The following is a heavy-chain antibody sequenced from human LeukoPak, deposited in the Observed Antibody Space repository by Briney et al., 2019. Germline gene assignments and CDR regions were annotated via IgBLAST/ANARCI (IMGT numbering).Heavy chain of an antibody. D-gene: IGHD2/OR15-2a*01. CDR1: GDSISSYY. Sequence: SETLSLTCTVSGDSISSYYWYWFRQPPGKELEWIACIYYSGITHYNPSLKSRVTISLDTSKNQFPLRLSSVTAADTAVYYCARGGIVRTYDQWGQGTLVTVSS. CDR3: ARGGIVRTYDQ. V-gene: IGHV4-59*12. CDR2: IYYSGIT. J-gene: IGHJ4*02.